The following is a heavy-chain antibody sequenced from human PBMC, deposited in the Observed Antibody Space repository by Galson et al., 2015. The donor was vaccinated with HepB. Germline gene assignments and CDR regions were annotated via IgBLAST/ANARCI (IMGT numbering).Heavy chain of an antibody. J-gene: IGHJ4*02. CDR1: GFDFVRTT. D-gene: IGHD3-16*01. CDR2: ITRTSNTI. V-gene: IGHV3-21*06. CDR3: GREGGYDYFWGTYSGAYFES. Sequence: SLRLSCAGSGFDFVRTTMNWVRQTPGKGLEWVSSITRTSNTIYYRDSVKGRFTISRDNAKNSLFLQMNSLRADDTGVYYCGREGGYDYFWGTYSGAYFESWGQGPLVTVSS.